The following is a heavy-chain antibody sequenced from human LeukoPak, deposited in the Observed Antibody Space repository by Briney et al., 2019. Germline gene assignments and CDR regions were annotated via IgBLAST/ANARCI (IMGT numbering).Heavy chain of an antibody. CDR2: IYTSGST. J-gene: IGHJ6*03. CDR3: ARDSYGSGSYPNNYYYYYMDV. D-gene: IGHD3-10*01. CDR1: GGSISSSSYY. Sequence: SETLSLTCTVSGGSISSSSYYWSWIRQPAGKGLEWIGRIYTSGSTNYNPSLKSRVTISVDTSKNQFSLKLSSVTAADTAVYYCARDSYGSGSYPNNYYYYYMDVWGKGTTVTISS. V-gene: IGHV4-61*02.